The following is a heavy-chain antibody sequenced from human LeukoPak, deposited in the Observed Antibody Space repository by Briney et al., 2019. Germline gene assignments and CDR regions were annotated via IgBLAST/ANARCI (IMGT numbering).Heavy chain of an antibody. D-gene: IGHD1-14*01. Sequence: SVKVSCKASGGTFSSYAISWVRQAPGQGLEWMGRIIPIFGTANYAQKFQGRVTITTDESTSTAYMELSSLRSEDTAVYYCARGGTGGDAFDIWGQGTMVTVSS. J-gene: IGHJ3*02. V-gene: IGHV1-69*05. CDR1: GGTFSSYA. CDR2: IIPIFGTA. CDR3: ARGGTGGDAFDI.